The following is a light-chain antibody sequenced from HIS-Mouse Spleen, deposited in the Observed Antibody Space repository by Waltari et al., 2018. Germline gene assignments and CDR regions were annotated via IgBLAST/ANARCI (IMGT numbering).Light chain of an antibody. CDR2: SNN. CDR1: SSNIGSNT. V-gene: IGLV1-44*01. CDR3: AAWDDSLNAWV. Sequence: QSVLTQPPSASGTPGPGVTISCSGSSSNIGSNTVNWYQQLPGTAPKLLIYSNNQRPSGVPDRFSGSKSGTSASLAISGLQSEDEADYYCAAWDDSLNAWVFGGGTKLTVL. J-gene: IGLJ3*02.